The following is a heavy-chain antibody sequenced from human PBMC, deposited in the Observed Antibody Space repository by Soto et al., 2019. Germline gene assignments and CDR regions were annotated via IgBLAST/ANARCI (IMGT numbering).Heavy chain of an antibody. CDR1: GGSFSGYY. V-gene: IGHV4-34*01. CDR2: INHSGST. Sequence: QVQLQQWGAGLLKPSETLSLTCAVYGGSFSGYYWSWIRQPPGKGLEWIGEINHSGSTNYNPSLKXXVXIXAATSKNQFSLKLSSVTAADTAVYYCARGDDYGDSYWGQGTLVTVSS. CDR3: ARGDDYGDSY. J-gene: IGHJ4*02. D-gene: IGHD4-17*01.